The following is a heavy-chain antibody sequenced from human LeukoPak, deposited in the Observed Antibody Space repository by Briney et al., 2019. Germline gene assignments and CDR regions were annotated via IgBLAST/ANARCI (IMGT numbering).Heavy chain of an antibody. CDR1: GGSFSGYY. CDR2: INHSGST. Sequence: KTSETLSLTCAVYGGSFSGYYWSWMRQPPGKGLEWIGEINHSGSTNYNPSLKSRVTISVDTSKNQFSLKLSSVTAADTAVYYCASGPLRLDYSGQGTLVSVSS. V-gene: IGHV4-34*01. J-gene: IGHJ4*02. D-gene: IGHD4-17*01. CDR3: ASGPLRLDY.